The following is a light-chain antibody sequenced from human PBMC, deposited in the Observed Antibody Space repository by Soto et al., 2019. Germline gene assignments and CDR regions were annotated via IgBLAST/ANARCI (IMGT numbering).Light chain of an antibody. CDR1: SSDVGGYKY. CDR2: KVS. CDR3: SSYTSSSSYV. V-gene: IGLV2-14*01. J-gene: IGLJ1*01. Sequence: QSALTQPASVSGSPGQSITISCTGTSSDVGGYKYVSWYQQHPGKAPKLMIYKVSNGPSGVSNRFSGSKSGNTASLTISGLQAEDEADYYCSSYTSSSSYVFGTGTKLTVL.